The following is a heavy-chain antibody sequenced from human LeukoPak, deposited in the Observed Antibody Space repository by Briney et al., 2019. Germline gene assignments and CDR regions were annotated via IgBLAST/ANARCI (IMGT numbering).Heavy chain of an antibody. CDR1: GFTFSSYE. CDR2: ISSSGDTK. D-gene: IGHD4-11*01. V-gene: IGHV3-48*03. CDR3: ARVLLYIYYFDY. J-gene: IGHJ4*02. Sequence: GGSLRLSCAASGFTFSSYEMNWARQAPGKGLERVSYISSSGDTKYYADSVKGRFTISRDNAKNSLYLQMNSLRAEDTAVYYCARVLLYIYYFDYWGQGTLVTVSS.